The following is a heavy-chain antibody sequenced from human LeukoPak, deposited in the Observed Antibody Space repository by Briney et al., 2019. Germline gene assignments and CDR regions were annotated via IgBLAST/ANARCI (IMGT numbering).Heavy chain of an antibody. CDR3: ARGPGGYFYDILTGYYADAFDI. J-gene: IGHJ3*02. CDR1: GFTFSSYS. V-gene: IGHV3-21*01. D-gene: IGHD3-9*01. CDR2: ISSSSSSYI. Sequence: GGSLRLSCAASGFTFSSYSMNWVRQAPGKGLEWVSSISSSSSSYIYYADSVKGRFTISRDNAKNSLYLQMNSLRAEDTAVYYCARGPGGYFYDILTGYYADAFDIWGQGTMVTVSS.